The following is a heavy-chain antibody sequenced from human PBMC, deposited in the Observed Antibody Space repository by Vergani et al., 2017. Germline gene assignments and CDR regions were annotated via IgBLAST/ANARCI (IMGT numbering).Heavy chain of an antibody. V-gene: IGHV1-3*01. CDR3: ARDTVTTRGDYNWFDP. CDR1: GYTFTSYA. CDR2: INAGNGNT. D-gene: IGHD4-17*01. J-gene: IGHJ5*02. Sequence: QVQLVQSGAEVKKPGASVKVSCKASGYTFTSYAMHWVRQAPGKRLEWMGWINAGNGNTKYSQKFQGRVTITRDTSASTAYMELSSLRSEDTAVYYCARDTVTTRGDYNWFDPWGQGTLVTVSS.